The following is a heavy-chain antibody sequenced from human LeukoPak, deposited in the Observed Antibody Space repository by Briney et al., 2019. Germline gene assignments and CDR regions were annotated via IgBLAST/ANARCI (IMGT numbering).Heavy chain of an antibody. D-gene: IGHD3-10*01. Sequence: SETLSLTCSVSGGSISSSYWSWIRQPAGKGLEWIGLLYTSGSSNYNPSLESRVTMSVDTSKNQFSLKLSSVTAADTAVYYCARVVSMVQGDKWFDPWGQGTLVTVSS. V-gene: IGHV4-4*07. J-gene: IGHJ5*02. CDR1: GGSISSSY. CDR2: LYTSGSS. CDR3: ARVVSMVQGDKWFDP.